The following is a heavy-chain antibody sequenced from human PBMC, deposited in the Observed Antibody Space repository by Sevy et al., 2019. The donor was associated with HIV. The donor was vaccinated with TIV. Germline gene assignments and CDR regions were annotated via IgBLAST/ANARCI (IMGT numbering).Heavy chain of an antibody. J-gene: IGHJ6*02. D-gene: IGHD3-9*01. CDR1: GFSFSSYG. CDR3: AKDRSDILTSYPPLGMDV. Sequence: GGSLRLSCAASGFSFSSYGMHWVRQARGKGLEWVAFIRYDGSNKYFADSVKGRFTISRDNSKNTLYLQMNSLRAEDTAVYYCAKDRSDILTSYPPLGMDVWGQGTTVTVSS. CDR2: IRYDGSNK. V-gene: IGHV3-30*02.